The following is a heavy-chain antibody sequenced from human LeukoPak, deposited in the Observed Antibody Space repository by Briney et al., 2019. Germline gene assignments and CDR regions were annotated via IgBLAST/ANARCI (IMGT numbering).Heavy chain of an antibody. D-gene: IGHD1-7*01. V-gene: IGHV3-48*03. Sequence: PGGSLRLSCAASGFTFSSYEMNWVRQAPGKGLEWVSCISSSGSTIYYADSVKGRFTISRDNAKNSLYLQMNSLRAEDTAVYYCAITGTTDYYYGMDVWGQGTTVTVSS. CDR3: AITGTTDYYYGMDV. CDR1: GFTFSSYE. CDR2: ISSSGSTI. J-gene: IGHJ6*02.